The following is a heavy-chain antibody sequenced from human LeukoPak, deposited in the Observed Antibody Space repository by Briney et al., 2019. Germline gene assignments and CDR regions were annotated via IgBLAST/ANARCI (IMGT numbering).Heavy chain of an antibody. J-gene: IGHJ4*02. CDR2: IIPILGIA. D-gene: IGHD3-16*01. CDR3: ARDLWGYFDY. V-gene: IGHV1-69*04. Sequence: GASVKVSCKASGGTFSSYAISWVRQAPGQGLEWMGRIIPILGIANYAQKFQGRVTITADKSTSTAYMELSSLRSEDKAVYYCARDLWGYFDYWGQGTLVTVSS. CDR1: GGTFSSYA.